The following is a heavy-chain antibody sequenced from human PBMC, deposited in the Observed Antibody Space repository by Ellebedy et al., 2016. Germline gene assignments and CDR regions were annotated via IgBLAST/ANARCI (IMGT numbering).Heavy chain of an antibody. CDR3: ARGNHYYDSSGYHD. Sequence: GESLKISXKASGYTFTSYGISWVRQAPGQGLEWMGWISTSNGDTNYAQKLQGRVTMTTDPSTSTAYMELRSLRSDDTAVYYCARGNHYYDSSGYHDWGQGTLVTVSS. CDR1: GYTFTSYG. V-gene: IGHV1-18*01. D-gene: IGHD3-22*01. J-gene: IGHJ4*02. CDR2: ISTSNGDT.